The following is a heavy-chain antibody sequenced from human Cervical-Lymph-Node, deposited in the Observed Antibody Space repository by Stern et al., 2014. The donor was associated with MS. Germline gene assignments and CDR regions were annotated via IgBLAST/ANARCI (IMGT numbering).Heavy chain of an antibody. CDR1: GGSITRHY. Sequence: QEQLQVSGPGLVKPAETLSLTCTISGGSITRHYWSWIRQPPGKGLEYIGYVYNTETMNYTPSLNGRVAISVDTSKNQFFLKLSSVTAADTAVYFCARDEGGSYDHWGQGTLVTVSS. D-gene: IGHD1-26*01. CDR2: VYNTETM. J-gene: IGHJ4*02. CDR3: ARDEGGSYDH. V-gene: IGHV4-59*11.